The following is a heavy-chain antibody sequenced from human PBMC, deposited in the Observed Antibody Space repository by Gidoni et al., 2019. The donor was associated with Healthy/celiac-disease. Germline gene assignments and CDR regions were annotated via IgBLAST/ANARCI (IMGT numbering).Heavy chain of an antibody. D-gene: IGHD3-3*01. J-gene: IGHJ4*02. CDR3: ARATYYDFWSGYYQGGHFDY. CDR2: ISSSSSYI. V-gene: IGHV3-21*01. CDR1: GFTFSSYS. Sequence: EVQLVESGGGLVKPGGSLRLSCAASGFTFSSYSMNWVRQAPGKGLEWVSSISSSSSYIYYADSVKGRFTISRDNAKNSLYLQMNSLRAEDTAVYYCARATYYDFWSGYYQGGHFDYWGQGTLVTVSS.